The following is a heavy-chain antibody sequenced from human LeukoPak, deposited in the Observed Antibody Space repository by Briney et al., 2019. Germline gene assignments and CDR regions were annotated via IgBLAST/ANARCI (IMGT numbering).Heavy chain of an antibody. CDR1: GGSISNFY. V-gene: IGHV4-59*08. CDR2: IHYSGST. Sequence: PSETLSLTCPLSGGSISNFYWSWIGQSPEKGLEWVGQIHYSGSTTYNPSLESRITISVDTSENQFSLKLSSVTAADTAIYYCARRGSHYYYFMDVWGKGTTVTVSS. J-gene: IGHJ6*03. D-gene: IGHD6-6*01. CDR3: ARRGSHYYYFMDV.